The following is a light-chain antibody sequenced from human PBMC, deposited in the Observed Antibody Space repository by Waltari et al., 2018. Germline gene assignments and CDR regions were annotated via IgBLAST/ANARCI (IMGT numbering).Light chain of an antibody. CDR3: QQSNNFPLT. J-gene: IGKJ4*01. V-gene: IGKV1-12*01. CDR2: AAS. CDR1: QDISRC. Sequence: TSRTSQDISRCLAWYQQKPGSAPKLLIYAASSLQSGVPSRFSGSRSGTDFTLTISSLQPEDFATYYCQQSNNFPLTFGGGTKVEVK.